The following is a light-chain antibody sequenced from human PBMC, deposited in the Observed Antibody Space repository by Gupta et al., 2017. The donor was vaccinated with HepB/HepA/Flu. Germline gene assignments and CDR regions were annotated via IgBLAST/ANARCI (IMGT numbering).Light chain of an antibody. CDR2: DVS. CDR3: CSDAGSYIEV. J-gene: IGLJ2*01. V-gene: IGLV2-11*01. Sequence: QSALTQPRSVSGSPGQSVTISCTGTSSDVGGYNYVSWYQQHPGKAPKLMIYDVSKRPPGVPDRFSGSKSGNTASLTISVLPAEEEADYYCCSDAGSYIEVFGGGTKLTVL. CDR1: SSDVGGYNY.